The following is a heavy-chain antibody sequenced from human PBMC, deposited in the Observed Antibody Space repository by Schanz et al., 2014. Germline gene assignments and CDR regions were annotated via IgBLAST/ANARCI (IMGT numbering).Heavy chain of an antibody. CDR1: GGTFVTFF. J-gene: IGHJ5*02. CDR2: ISPLLGVA. D-gene: IGHD6-25*01. CDR3: ARGQRRTIGRPFGP. V-gene: IGHV1-69*09. Sequence: QVQLVQSGAEVKEPGSSVKVSCKPSGGTFVTFFFTWVRQAPGQGPQWMGRISPLLGVANYAQEFQGRLTITADTSTSTAYMELSSLRSEDTAVYYCARGQRRTIGRPFGPWGQGTLVTVSS.